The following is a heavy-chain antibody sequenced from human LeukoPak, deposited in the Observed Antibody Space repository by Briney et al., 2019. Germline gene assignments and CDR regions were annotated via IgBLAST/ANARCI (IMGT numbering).Heavy chain of an antibody. D-gene: IGHD3-22*01. Sequence: GGSLRLSCAASGFSFSSHVMHWVRQAPGKGLEWVSGIGGSGGDTYYADSVKGRFTISRYNSKNTLNLQMNSLRAEDTALYYCAKDQNYESSGYYGGFDYWGQGTLVTVSS. CDR1: GFSFSSHV. J-gene: IGHJ4*02. V-gene: IGHV3-23*01. CDR3: AKDQNYESSGYYGGFDY. CDR2: IGGSGGDT.